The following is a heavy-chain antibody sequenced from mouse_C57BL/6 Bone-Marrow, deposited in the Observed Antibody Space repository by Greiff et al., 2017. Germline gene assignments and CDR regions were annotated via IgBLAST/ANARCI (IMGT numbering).Heavy chain of an antibody. CDR3: ARSGYFDC. CDR2: IHPNSGST. V-gene: IGHV1-64*01. Sequence: QVHVKQSGAELVKPGASVKLSCKASGYTFTSYWMHWVKQRPGQGLEWIGMIHPNSGSTNYNEKFKSKATLTVDKSSSTAYMQLSSLTSEHSAVYYCARSGYFDCWGQGTTLTVSS. J-gene: IGHJ2*01. CDR1: GYTFTSYW.